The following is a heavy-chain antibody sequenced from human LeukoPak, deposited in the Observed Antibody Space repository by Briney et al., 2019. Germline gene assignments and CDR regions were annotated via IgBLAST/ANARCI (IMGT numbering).Heavy chain of an antibody. D-gene: IGHD3-10*01. Sequence: GGSLRLSCAASGFTFNNFRMYWVRQAPGKGLEWVSAISCSGGSTYYADSVKGRFTISRANSKNTLYLQMASETAEDTCVYYCEKGPLTMVRPPRPIDCWGQGTLVTVSS. CDR2: ISCSGGST. J-gene: IGHJ4*02. CDR3: EKGPLTMVRPPRPIDC. CDR1: GFTFNNFR. V-gene: IGHV3-23*01.